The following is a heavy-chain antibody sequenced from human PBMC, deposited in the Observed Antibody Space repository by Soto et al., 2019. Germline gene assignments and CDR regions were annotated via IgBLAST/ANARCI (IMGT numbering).Heavy chain of an antibody. D-gene: IGHD5-12*01. J-gene: IGHJ2*01. V-gene: IGHV4-30-4*01. CDR1: GGSISSGDYY. Sequence: PSETLSLTCTVSGGSISSGDYYWSWIRQPPGKGLEWIGYIYYSGSTYYNPSLKSRVTISVDTSKNQFSLKLSSVTAADTAVYYFVSLWVATHPDLLSYRARGSSDL. CDR2: IYYSGST. CDR3: VSLWVATHPDLLSYRARGSSDL.